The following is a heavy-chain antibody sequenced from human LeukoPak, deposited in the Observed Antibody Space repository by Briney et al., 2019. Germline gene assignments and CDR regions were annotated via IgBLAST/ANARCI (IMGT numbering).Heavy chain of an antibody. D-gene: IGHD3-22*01. CDR2: IWYDGSNK. CDR3: GEGEEDDSSGADAFDI. Sequence: GGSLRLSCAASGFTFSSYGMHWVRQAPGKGLEWVAVIWYDGSNKYYADSVKGRFTISRDNSKNTLYLQMKSLSAEDTAVYYCGEGEEDDSSGADAFDIWGQGTMVTVSS. V-gene: IGHV3-33*06. CDR1: GFTFSSYG. J-gene: IGHJ3*02.